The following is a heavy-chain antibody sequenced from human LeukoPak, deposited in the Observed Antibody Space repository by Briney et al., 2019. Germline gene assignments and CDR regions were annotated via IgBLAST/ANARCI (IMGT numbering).Heavy chain of an antibody. V-gene: IGHV1-69*04. CDR1: GGTFSSYT. CDR2: IIPSLGIA. D-gene: IGHD3-10*01. Sequence: VKVTCKASGGTFSSYTYSWVRQPPAQGLEWVGRIIPSLGIANYAQKYQGRVTSTADKSTSTAYMELSSLRSEDTAVYYGAREVTMVRGVGYYFDYWGQGTLVTVSS. CDR3: AREVTMVRGVGYYFDY. J-gene: IGHJ4*02.